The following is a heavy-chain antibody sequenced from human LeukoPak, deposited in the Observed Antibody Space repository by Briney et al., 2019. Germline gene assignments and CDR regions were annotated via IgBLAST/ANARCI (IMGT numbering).Heavy chain of an antibody. J-gene: IGHJ4*02. CDR1: GFTFSSYA. D-gene: IGHD6-19*01. V-gene: IGHV3-23*01. Sequence: GGSLRLSCAASGFTFSSYAMSWVRQAPGKGLEWVSAISGSGGSTYYADSVKGRFTISRDNSKNTLYLQMNSLRAGDAAVYYCAKSFIAVADHFDYWGQGTLVTVSS. CDR2: ISGSGGST. CDR3: AKSFIAVADHFDY.